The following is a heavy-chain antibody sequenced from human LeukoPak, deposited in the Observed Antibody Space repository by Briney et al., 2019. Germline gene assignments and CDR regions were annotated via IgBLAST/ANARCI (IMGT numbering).Heavy chain of an antibody. J-gene: IGHJ4*02. CDR3: TNTVVVVASTGFDY. D-gene: IGHD2-15*01. CDR2: IRSTPYGGTT. V-gene: IGHV3-49*03. Sequence: PGGSLRLSCTASGFNFDDYNMSWFRQAPGKGLEWVGLIRSTPYGGTTVYAASVKGRFTISRDDSKTTAYLQLNSLKTEDTAVYYCTNTVVVVASTGFDYWGQGTLVTVSS. CDR1: GFNFDDYN.